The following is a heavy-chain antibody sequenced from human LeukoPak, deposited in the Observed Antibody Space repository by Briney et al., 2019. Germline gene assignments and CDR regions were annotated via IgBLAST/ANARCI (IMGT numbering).Heavy chain of an antibody. V-gene: IGHV3-30-3*01. CDR1: GFTFSSYA. CDR2: ISYDGSDK. CDR3: ARDLEVLTVVPAALPDY. Sequence: GGSLRLSCAASGFTFSSYAMHWVRQAPGKGLEWVAVISYDGSDKYYADSVKGRFTISRDNSKNTLYLQMNSLRAEDTAVYYCARDLEVLTVVPAALPDYWGQGTLVTVSS. D-gene: IGHD2-2*01. J-gene: IGHJ4*02.